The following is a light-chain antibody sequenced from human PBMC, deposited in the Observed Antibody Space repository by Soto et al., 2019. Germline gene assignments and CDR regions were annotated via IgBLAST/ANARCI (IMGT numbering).Light chain of an antibody. CDR1: QSVSSR. CDR2: GAS. J-gene: IGKJ1*01. Sequence: EIVLTQSPVTLSLSPGERATLSCRASQSVSSRLAWYQQKPGQAPRLLIYGASNRATGIPDRFSGSGSGTDFTLTISRLEPEDFAVYYCQQYDSSPRTFGQGTKVDIK. CDR3: QQYDSSPRT. V-gene: IGKV3-20*01.